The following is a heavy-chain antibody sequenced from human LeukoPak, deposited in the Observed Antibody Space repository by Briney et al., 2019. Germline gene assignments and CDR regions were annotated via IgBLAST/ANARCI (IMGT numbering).Heavy chain of an antibody. CDR2: LYSSGST. CDR3: ATTIAAAGTGNWFDP. V-gene: IGHV4-59*08. D-gene: IGHD6-13*01. Sequence: PSETLSLTCTVSGGSISSYYWSWVRQPPGKGLEWIGYLYSSGSTNYNPSLKSRVTISVDTSKNQFSLKLSSVTAADTAMYYCATTIAAAGTGNWFDPWGQGTLVTVSS. CDR1: GGSISSYY. J-gene: IGHJ5*02.